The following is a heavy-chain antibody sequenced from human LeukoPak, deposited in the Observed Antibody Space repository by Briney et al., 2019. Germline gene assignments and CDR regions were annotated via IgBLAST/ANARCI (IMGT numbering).Heavy chain of an antibody. J-gene: IGHJ4*02. CDR2: INHSGST. V-gene: IGHV4-34*01. D-gene: IGHD6-13*01. Sequence: MTSETLSLTCAVYGGSFSGYYWSWIRQPPGKGLEWIGEINHSGSTNYNPSLKSRVTISVDTSKNQFSLKLSSVTAADTAVYYCARHHIAASGGGFYWGQGTLVTVSS. CDR1: GGSFSGYY. CDR3: ARHHIAASGGGFY.